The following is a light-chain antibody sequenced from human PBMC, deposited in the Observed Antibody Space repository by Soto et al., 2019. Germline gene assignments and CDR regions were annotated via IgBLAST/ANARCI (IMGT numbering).Light chain of an antibody. CDR2: SDY. CDR1: SSNIGGNT. CDR3: AAWDDSLKGVI. J-gene: IGLJ2*01. V-gene: IGLV1-44*01. Sequence: QSVLTQPPSVSETPGQTVTISCSGSSSNIGGNTVNWYQQLPGTAPKLLIYSDYHRPSGVPDRFSGSKSGTSASLAISGLQSEDEAAYYCAAWDDSLKGVIFGEGTKVTLL.